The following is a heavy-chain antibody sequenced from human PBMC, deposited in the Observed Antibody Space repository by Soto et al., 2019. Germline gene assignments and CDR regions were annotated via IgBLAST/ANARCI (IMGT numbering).Heavy chain of an antibody. CDR1: GYTLIGYF. Sequence: ASVKVSCKASGYTLIGYFMHCVRQAPGQVLEWMGWINPYSGGADYAQSFQGRVTMTRDTSISTVYMELSRLRFDDTAVYYCARVIRGAYYNSPLDTWGQGTVVTVSS. CDR3: ARVIRGAYYNSPLDT. J-gene: IGHJ5*02. V-gene: IGHV1-2*02. D-gene: IGHD3-10*01. CDR2: INPYSGGA.